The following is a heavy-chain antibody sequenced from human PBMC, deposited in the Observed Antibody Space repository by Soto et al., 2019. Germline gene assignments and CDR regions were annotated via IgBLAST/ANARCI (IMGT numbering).Heavy chain of an antibody. CDR2: IFVSGRT. Sequence: QMQLQESGPGLVKPSETLSLTCTVFGGSIRERGLYWGWIRQSPGKGLEWIGSIFVSGRTHYNPSLKSRVTMSIDASRNQFSLNLISVTAADTGVYYCARSLMDVWGNGTTVTVSS. CDR3: ARSLMDV. CDR1: GGSIRERGLY. J-gene: IGHJ6*03. V-gene: IGHV4-39*01.